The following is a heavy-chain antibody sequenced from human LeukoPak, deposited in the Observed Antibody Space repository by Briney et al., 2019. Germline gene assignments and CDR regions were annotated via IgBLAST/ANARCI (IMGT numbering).Heavy chain of an antibody. CDR2: FDPEDGET. J-gene: IGHJ3*02. V-gene: IGHV1-24*01. CDR3: ATDLKWELRAMGLGAFDI. Sequence: ASVKVSCKVSGYTLTELSMHWVRQAPGKGLEWMGGFDPEDGETIYAQKFQGRVTMTEDTSTDTAYMELSGLRSEDTAVYYCATDLKWELRAMGLGAFDIWGQGTMVTVSS. D-gene: IGHD1-26*01. CDR1: GYTLTELS.